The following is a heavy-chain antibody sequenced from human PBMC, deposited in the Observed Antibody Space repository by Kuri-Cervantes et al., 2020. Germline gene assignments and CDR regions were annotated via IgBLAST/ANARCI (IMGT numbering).Heavy chain of an antibody. CDR1: GFTFTSSA. D-gene: IGHD2-15*01. J-gene: IGHJ4*02. CDR2: IVVGSGNT. Sequence: SVKVSCKASGFTFTSSAVQWVRQARGQRLEWIGWIVVGSGNTNYAQKFQERVTITRDMSTSTAYMELSSLRSEDTAVYYCAKAACSGGSCYSPWDYWGQGTLVTVSS. V-gene: IGHV1-58*01. CDR3: AKAACSGGSCYSPWDY.